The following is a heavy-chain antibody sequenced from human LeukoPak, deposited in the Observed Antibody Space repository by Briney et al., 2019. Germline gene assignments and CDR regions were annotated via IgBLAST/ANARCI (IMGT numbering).Heavy chain of an antibody. CDR1: GFTFSSYG. J-gene: IGHJ3*02. CDR2: ISGSGGST. D-gene: IGHD6-19*01. V-gene: IGHV3-23*01. Sequence: GGSLRLSCAASGFTFSSYGMSWVRQAPGKGLEWVSAISGSGGSTYYADSVKGRFTISRDNSKNTLYLQMNSLRAEDTAVYYCAKDFSSGWYSITLDAFDIWGQGTMVTVSS. CDR3: AKDFSSGWYSITLDAFDI.